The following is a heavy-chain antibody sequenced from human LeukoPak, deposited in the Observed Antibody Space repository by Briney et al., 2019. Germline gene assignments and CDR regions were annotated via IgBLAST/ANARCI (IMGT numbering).Heavy chain of an antibody. CDR2: IKQDGSEK. J-gene: IGHJ1*01. CDR1: GFTFSSYW. Sequence: GGSLRLSCAASGFTFSSYWMSWVRQAPGKGLEWVANIKQDGSEKYYVDSVKGRFTISRDNAKNSLYLQMNSLRAEDTAVYYCARVVLGYCSSTSCYSPGAEYFQHWGQGTLVTVSS. CDR3: ARVVLGYCSSTSCYSPGAEYFQH. V-gene: IGHV3-7*01. D-gene: IGHD2-2*02.